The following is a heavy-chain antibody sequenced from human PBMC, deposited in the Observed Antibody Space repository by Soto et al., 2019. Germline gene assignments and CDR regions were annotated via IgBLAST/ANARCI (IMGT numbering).Heavy chain of an antibody. CDR3: ASDRSGSYESFDY. CDR2: ISYNGIT. CDR1: GGPLNAYY. J-gene: IGHJ4*02. D-gene: IGHD6-25*01. Sequence: PSETLSLTCSVSGGPLNAYYWTWIRQPPGKRLEWLGHISYNGITNYNPSLKSRVTMSVDTSKNQISLKLSSVTVADTAIYYCASDRSGSYESFDYRCKGTLRTV. V-gene: IGHV4-59*12.